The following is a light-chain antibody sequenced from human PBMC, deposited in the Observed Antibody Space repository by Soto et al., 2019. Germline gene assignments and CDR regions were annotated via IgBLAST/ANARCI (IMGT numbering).Light chain of an antibody. CDR1: GSDVGDYNY. CDR3: SLYTSENADV. CDR2: EVS. V-gene: IGLV2-8*01. J-gene: IGLJ1*01. Sequence: QSVLTQPPSASGSPGQSVTISCTGTGSDVGDYNYVSWYQQHPGKAPKLMIYEVSKRPSGVPDRFSGSKSGNTASLTISGLQAADEADYYCSLYTSENADVFGTGTKLTVL.